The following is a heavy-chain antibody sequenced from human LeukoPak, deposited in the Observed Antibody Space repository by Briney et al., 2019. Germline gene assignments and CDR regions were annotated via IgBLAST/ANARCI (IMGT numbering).Heavy chain of an antibody. CDR3: AKDRISYGSGRSPLDY. Sequence: GGSLRLYCAASGFTFSSYAMSWVRQAPGKGLEWVSAISGSGGSTYYADSVKGRFTISRDNSKNTLYLQMNSLRAEDTAVYYCAKDRISYGSGRSPLDYWGQGTLVTVSS. V-gene: IGHV3-23*01. J-gene: IGHJ4*02. D-gene: IGHD3-10*01. CDR2: ISGSGGST. CDR1: GFTFSSYA.